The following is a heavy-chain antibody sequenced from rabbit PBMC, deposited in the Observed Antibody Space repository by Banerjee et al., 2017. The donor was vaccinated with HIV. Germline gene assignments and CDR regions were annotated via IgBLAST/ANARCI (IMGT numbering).Heavy chain of an antibody. J-gene: IGHJ4*01. Sequence: QQLEESGGDLVKPGASLTLTCTASGFTISSNYMCWVRQAPGKGLEWIASIVIGGSGSTYYASWAKGRFTISKTSSTTVTLQMTSLTAADTATYFCVRDSYDDYGEPLYFNLWGQGTLVTVS. V-gene: IGHV1S40*01. CDR3: VRDSYDDYGEPLYFNL. CDR1: GFTISSNY. CDR2: IVIGGSGST. D-gene: IGHD2-1*01.